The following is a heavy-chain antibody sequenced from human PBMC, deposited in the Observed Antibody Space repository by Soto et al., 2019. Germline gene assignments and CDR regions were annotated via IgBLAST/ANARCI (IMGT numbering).Heavy chain of an antibody. J-gene: IGHJ3*02. D-gene: IGHD2-2*01. CDR1: GFTFSSYS. CDR2: ISSSSSYI. CDR3: ARALRSRAFDI. Sequence: GGSLRLSCAASGFTFSSYSMNWVRQAPGKGLEWVSSISSSSSYIYYADSVKGRFTISRDNAKNSLYLQMNSLRAEDTAVYYCARALRSRAFDIWGQGTMVTVSS. V-gene: IGHV3-21*01.